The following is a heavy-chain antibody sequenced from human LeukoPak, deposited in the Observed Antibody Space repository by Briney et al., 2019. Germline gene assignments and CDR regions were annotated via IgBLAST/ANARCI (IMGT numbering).Heavy chain of an antibody. D-gene: IGHD3-22*01. J-gene: IGHJ4*02. V-gene: IGHV3-7*01. CDR2: IKEDGGEK. Sequence: PGGSLRLSCAASGFTFSTYWMSWVRQAPGKGLEWVANIKEDGGEKNYVDSVKGRFTISRDNAKNSLYLQMNSLRAEDTAVYSCARDRGYSTFDYWGQGTLVTVSS. CDR1: GFTFSTYW. CDR3: ARDRGYSTFDY.